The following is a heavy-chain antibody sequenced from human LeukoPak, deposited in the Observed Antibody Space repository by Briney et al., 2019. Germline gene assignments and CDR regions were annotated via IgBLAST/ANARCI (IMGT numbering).Heavy chain of an antibody. CDR1: GYTFTSYY. Sequence: ASVKVSCKASGYTFTSYYMHWVRQAPGQGLEWMGIINPSGGSTSYAQKFQGRVTMTRDTSISTAYMELSSLRSEDTAVYYCAKREYCSGGSCYPGGDYYYYYGMDVWGQGTTVTVSS. J-gene: IGHJ6*02. D-gene: IGHD2-15*01. CDR2: INPSGGST. CDR3: AKREYCSGGSCYPGGDYYYYYGMDV. V-gene: IGHV1-46*01.